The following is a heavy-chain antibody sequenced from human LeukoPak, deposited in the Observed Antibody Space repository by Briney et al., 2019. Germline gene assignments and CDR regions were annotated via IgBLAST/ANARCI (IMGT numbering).Heavy chain of an antibody. Sequence: GGSLRLSCAASGFTFSSYAMIWVRQAPGKGLEWVSAISGSGGSTYYADSVKGRFTISRDSSKNTLYLQMNRLRAEDAAVYYCAKAPVTTCSGAYCYPFDYWGQGTLVTVSS. CDR3: AKAPVTTCSGAYCYPFDY. D-gene: IGHD2-21*01. J-gene: IGHJ4*02. CDR1: GFTFSSYA. V-gene: IGHV3-23*01. CDR2: ISGSGGST.